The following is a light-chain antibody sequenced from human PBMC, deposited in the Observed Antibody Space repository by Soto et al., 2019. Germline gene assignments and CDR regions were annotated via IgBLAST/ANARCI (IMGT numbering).Light chain of an antibody. CDR1: QSISSN. V-gene: IGKV3-15*01. Sequence: EIVMTQSPATLSVSPGERVTLSCRASQSISSNLAWYQQKPGQAPRLLIYGSSTRASGIPARFTGSGTGTEFTLTISRLQSEDFAMYYCQQYNNWPPYTFGQGTNLDIK. CDR2: GSS. CDR3: QQYNNWPPYT. J-gene: IGKJ2*01.